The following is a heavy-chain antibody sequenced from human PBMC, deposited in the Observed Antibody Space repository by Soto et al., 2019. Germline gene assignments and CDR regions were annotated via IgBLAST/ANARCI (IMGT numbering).Heavy chain of an antibody. CDR1: GGSISDISYC. CDR3: ARRKSGSDWLDP. D-gene: IGHD2-15*01. V-gene: IGHV4-39*02. Sequence: SETLSLTCTVSGGSISDISYCWGWIRQPPGKGLQWIGCMFYSGATYYNPSLKNRVTLSVDTSNNDFSLKLVSVTAPDTAVYYCARRKSGSDWLDPWGQGTLVTVSS. J-gene: IGHJ5*02. CDR2: MFYSGAT.